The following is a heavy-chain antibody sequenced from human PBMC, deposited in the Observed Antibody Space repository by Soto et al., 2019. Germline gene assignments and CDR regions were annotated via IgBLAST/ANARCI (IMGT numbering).Heavy chain of an antibody. D-gene: IGHD6-19*01. V-gene: IGHV4-39*01. CDR1: GGSIGGSSYY. CDR2: IYYSGNT. Sequence: SETLSLTCTVSGGSIGGSSYYWGWIRQPPGKGLEWIGSIYYSGNTYYNPSLKSRVIISVDTSKNQFSLKLSSVTAADTAVYYCARLRYSSGWPVDYWGQGTLVTVSS. J-gene: IGHJ4*02. CDR3: ARLRYSSGWPVDY.